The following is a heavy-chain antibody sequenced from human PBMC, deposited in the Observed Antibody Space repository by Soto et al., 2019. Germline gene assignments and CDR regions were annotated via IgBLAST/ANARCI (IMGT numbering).Heavy chain of an antibody. V-gene: IGHV4-38-2*01. D-gene: IGHD3-22*01. Sequence: SETLSLTCAVSGYSISSGYYWGFLRQPPGKGLEWIGXIYHGGSTYYNPSLNSRVTLSIDMTNNHVSLILNSVTAADTAVYYCARVGPWVPYYYDSSPYTFENWFDPWGQGTLVTVSS. J-gene: IGHJ5*02. CDR1: GYSISSGYY. CDR2: IYHGGST. CDR3: ARVGPWVPYYYDSSPYTFENWFDP.